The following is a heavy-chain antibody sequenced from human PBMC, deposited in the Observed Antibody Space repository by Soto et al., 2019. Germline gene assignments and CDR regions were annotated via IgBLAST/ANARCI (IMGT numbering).Heavy chain of an antibody. Sequence: PGGSLRLSCKGSGYSFDAYGVSWFRRAPGKGLEWIGFIRSKNYGGAADYAASVVGRFTISRDDPKSVAFLQMNSLKIVDTAMYYCTRIYGSGTYLPDYWGQGTLVTVSS. D-gene: IGHD3-10*01. CDR3: TRIYGSGTYLPDY. CDR2: IRSKNYGGAA. V-gene: IGHV3-49*03. J-gene: IGHJ4*02. CDR1: GYSFDAYG.